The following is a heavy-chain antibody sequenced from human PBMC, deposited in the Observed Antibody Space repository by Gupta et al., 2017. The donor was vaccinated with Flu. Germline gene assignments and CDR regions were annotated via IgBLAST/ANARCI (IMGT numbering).Heavy chain of an antibody. Sequence: EVQLVESGGGLVKPGGSLRLYVAASGSTFITDGSNRVRQAPGKGLEWVSSISSSSSYIYYADSVKGRFTISRHNAKNALYLQMNSLRAEDTAVYYCARAWDVTVAGTFDYWGQGTLVTVSS. CDR2: ISSSSSYI. V-gene: IGHV3-21*01. D-gene: IGHD6-19*01. CDR1: GSTFITDG. CDR3: ARAWDVTVAGTFDY. J-gene: IGHJ4*02.